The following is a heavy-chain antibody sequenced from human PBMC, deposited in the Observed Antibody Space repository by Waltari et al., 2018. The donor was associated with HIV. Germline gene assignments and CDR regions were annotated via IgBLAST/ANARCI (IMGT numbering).Heavy chain of an antibody. J-gene: IGHJ5*02. Sequence: QVQLQQWGAGLLKPSETLSLTCAVYGGSFSGYYWSWIRQPPGKGLEWIGEINHSGSTNYNPSLKSRVTISVDTSKNQFSLKLSSVTAADTAVYYCAREGQWLYSGMAANWFDPWGQGTLVTVSS. CDR2: INHSGST. CDR3: AREGQWLYSGMAANWFDP. D-gene: IGHD6-19*01. V-gene: IGHV4-34*01. CDR1: GGSFSGYY.